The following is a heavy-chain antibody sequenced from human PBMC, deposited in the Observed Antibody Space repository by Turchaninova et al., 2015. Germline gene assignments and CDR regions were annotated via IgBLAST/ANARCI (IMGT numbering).Heavy chain of an antibody. CDR2: IYYSGST. CDR1: GGYNRSYS. V-gene: IGHV4-59*08. J-gene: IGHJ4*02. Sequence: QVQLRVSGPGLVKPSEPLSLTVPIPGGYNRSYSWRGIRQPPGKGLEWIGYIYYSGSTNYNPSLKSRVTISVDTSKNQFSLKLSSVTAADTAVYYCASHSIVGATLDYWGQGTLVTVSS. D-gene: IGHD1-26*01. CDR3: ASHSIVGATLDY.